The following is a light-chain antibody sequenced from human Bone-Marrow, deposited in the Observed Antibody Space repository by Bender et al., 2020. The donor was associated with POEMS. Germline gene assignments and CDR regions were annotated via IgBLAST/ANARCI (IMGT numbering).Light chain of an antibody. Sequence: QSVLIQPASVSGSPGQSITISCIGTSHDIGHSNTVSWFQHHPGRAPKLIIFGVTNRPSGVSSRFSASKSDTTASLTISGLQTEDEADYYCCSYAGSNTFVFGIGTKVTVL. V-gene: IGLV2-23*02. J-gene: IGLJ1*01. CDR2: GVT. CDR3: CSYAGSNTFV. CDR1: SHDIGHSNT.